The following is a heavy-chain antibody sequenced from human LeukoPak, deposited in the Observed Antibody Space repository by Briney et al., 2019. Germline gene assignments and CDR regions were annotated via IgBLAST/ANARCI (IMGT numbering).Heavy chain of an antibody. V-gene: IGHV1-69*06. J-gene: IGHJ6*03. Sequence: SVKVSCKASGGTFSSYAISWVRQAPGQGLEWMGGIIPIFGTANYAQKFQGRVTITADKSTSTAYMELSSLRSEDTAVYYCARGGNYGDYVRYYYYMDVWGKGTTVTVSS. D-gene: IGHD4-17*01. CDR2: IIPIFGTA. CDR3: ARGGNYGDYVRYYYYMDV. CDR1: GGTFSSYA.